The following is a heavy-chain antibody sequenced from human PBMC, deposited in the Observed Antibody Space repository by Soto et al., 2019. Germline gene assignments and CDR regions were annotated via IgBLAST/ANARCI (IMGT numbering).Heavy chain of an antibody. Sequence: EDLPLPGIRAGVRESGGSDYWTWMRQPPGKGLEWIGYIYYSGSTSYNPSLKSRVTISLDTSNNQFSLKLTSATAADTAIYYCAREGVIGLSRVLGFEQWGQGTPVTVSS. J-gene: IGHJ4*02. CDR3: AREGVIGLSRVLGFEQ. CDR2: IYYSGST. CDR1: GVRESGGSDY. V-gene: IGHV4-61*01. D-gene: IGHD2-8*01.